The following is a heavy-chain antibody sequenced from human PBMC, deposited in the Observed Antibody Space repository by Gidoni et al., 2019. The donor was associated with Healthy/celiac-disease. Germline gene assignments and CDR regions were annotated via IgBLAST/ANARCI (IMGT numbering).Heavy chain of an antibody. CDR1: GYTLNEFS. V-gene: IGHV1-24*01. D-gene: IGHD3-10*01. CDR2: FDPEDGET. Sequence: QVQLVQSGAEVKKPGAAVKVSCTVSGYTLNEFSMHWVRQAPGKGLEWMGGFDPEDGETIYAQKFQGRVTMTEDTSTDTAYMELSSLRSEDTAVYYCATGKITMVQGVIGAFDIWGQGTMVTVSS. CDR3: ATGKITMVQGVIGAFDI. J-gene: IGHJ3*02.